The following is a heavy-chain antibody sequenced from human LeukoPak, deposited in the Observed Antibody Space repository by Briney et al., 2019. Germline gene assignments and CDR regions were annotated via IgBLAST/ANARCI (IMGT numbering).Heavy chain of an antibody. V-gene: IGHV3-49*03. CDR2: IRSKVYGGTP. CDR3: SRDQTPYY. Sequence: GGSLRLSCTTSGFTFGDYSMSWFRQAPGKGLEWVGFIRSKVYGGTPEYAASVKGRFTISRNDSKGIAYLQMNSLKTEDTAVYYCSRDQTPYYWGQGTLVTVSS. CDR1: GFTFGDYS. J-gene: IGHJ4*02.